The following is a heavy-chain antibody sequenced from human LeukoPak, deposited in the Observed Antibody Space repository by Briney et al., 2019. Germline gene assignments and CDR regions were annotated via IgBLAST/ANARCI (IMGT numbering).Heavy chain of an antibody. CDR2: ISHSGST. J-gene: IGHJ4*02. CDR1: GGSLTDYH. CDR3: ASDHSGWLGLGY. V-gene: IGHV4-34*01. D-gene: IGHD6-19*01. Sequence: SETLSLTCVVSGGSLTDYHRNWIRQSPGKGLEWIGEISHSGSTTYNPSLKSRLTMSVDTSKNQFSLKLRSVTVADTAVYYCASDHSGWLGLGYWGQGTLVSVSS.